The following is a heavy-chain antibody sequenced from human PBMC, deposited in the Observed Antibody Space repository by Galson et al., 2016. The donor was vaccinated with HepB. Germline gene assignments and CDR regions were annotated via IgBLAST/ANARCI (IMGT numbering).Heavy chain of an antibody. V-gene: IGHV3-33*06. J-gene: IGHJ4*02. D-gene: IGHD5-24*01. CDR2: IWYDGSNK. Sequence: SLRLSCAAGGFTFSNYHMSWVRQAPGKGLEWVAVIWYDGSNKYYADSVKGRFTISRDNSKNTLYLQMNSLRVEDTAVYFCAKDLKDGTYYLDYWGQGTLVTVTA. CDR3: AKDLKDGTYYLDY. CDR1: GFTFSNYH.